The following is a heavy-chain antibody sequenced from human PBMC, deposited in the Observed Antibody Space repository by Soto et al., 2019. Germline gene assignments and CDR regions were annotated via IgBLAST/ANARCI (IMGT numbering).Heavy chain of an antibody. J-gene: IGHJ4*02. V-gene: IGHV4-39*07. CDR3: AAGGGLPRYY. CDR2: IYYSGST. CDR1: GGSISSSSYY. D-gene: IGHD5-12*01. Sequence: PSETLSLTCTVSGGSISSSSYYWGWIRQPPGKGLEWIGSIYYSGSTYYNPSLKSRVTISVDTSKNQFSLKLSSVTAADAAVYYCAAGGGLPRYYWGQGTLVTVSS.